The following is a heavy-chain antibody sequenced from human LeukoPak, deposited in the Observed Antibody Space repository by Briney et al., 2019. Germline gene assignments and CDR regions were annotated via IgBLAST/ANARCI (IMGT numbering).Heavy chain of an antibody. J-gene: IGHJ5*02. CDR2: INHSGST. D-gene: IGHD3-10*01. V-gene: IGHV4-39*07. Sequence: SETLSLTCTVSGGSISSSSYYWGWIRQPPGKGLEWIGEINHSGSTNYNPSLKSRVTISVDTSKNQFSLKLSSVTAADTAVYYCARLKQLVVGVLLWFGRGYNWFDPWGQGTLVTVSS. CDR1: GGSISSSSYY. CDR3: ARLKQLVVGVLLWFGRGYNWFDP.